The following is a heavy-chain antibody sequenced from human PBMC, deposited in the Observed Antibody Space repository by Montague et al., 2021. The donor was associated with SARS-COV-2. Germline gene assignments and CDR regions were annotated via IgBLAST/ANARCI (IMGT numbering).Heavy chain of an antibody. D-gene: IGHD3-3*01. CDR3: ARVGGITIFGVAQQYYYYIDV. J-gene: IGHJ6*03. CDR1: GGSISSCY. CDR2: IYTSGST. Sequence: SETLSLTCTVSGGSISSCYWSWIRQPAGKGLEWIGRIYTSGSTNYNPSLKSRVTMSVDTSKNQFSLKLSSVTAADTAVYYCARVGGITIFGVAQQYYYYIDVWGKGTTVTVSS. V-gene: IGHV4-4*07.